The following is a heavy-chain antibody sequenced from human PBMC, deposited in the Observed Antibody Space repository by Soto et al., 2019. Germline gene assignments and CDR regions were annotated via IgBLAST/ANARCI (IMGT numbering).Heavy chain of an antibody. Sequence: QVQLQEAGPGLVTPSQTLSLTCTVSGGSISGGAYYWSWIRQHPGKGLEWIGYIFYTGSTFYNPSLKSRVAISVDTSKNQFSLRLNSVTAADTAVYYCARDESDFRGPNWSDPWGQGTLVTVSS. CDR2: IFYTGST. CDR1: GGSISGGAYY. J-gene: IGHJ5*02. CDR3: ARDESDFRGPNWSDP. V-gene: IGHV4-31*03. D-gene: IGHD3-3*01.